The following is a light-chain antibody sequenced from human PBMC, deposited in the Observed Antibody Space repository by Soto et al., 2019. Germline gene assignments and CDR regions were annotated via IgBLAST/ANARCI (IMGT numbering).Light chain of an antibody. CDR1: QSVSIN. CDR3: QQYGSSPYT. Sequence: EMVMTQSPATLSVSPGERATLSCRASQSVSINLAWYRQKPGQAPRLLIYGASTRATGVPARFSGSGSGTEFTLTISSLQSEDFAVYYCQQYGSSPYTFGQGTKLEIK. CDR2: GAS. V-gene: IGKV3-15*01. J-gene: IGKJ2*01.